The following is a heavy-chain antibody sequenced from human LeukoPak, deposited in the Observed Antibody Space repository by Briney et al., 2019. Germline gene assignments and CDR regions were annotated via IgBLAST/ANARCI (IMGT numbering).Heavy chain of an antibody. D-gene: IGHD3-22*01. CDR3: ARGTHYSDSSGHTDDY. Sequence: GGSLRLSCAASGFTFSSYSMNWVRQAPGKGLEWVSYISSTSSSIYYGDSVKGRFTISRDNAKNSLYLQMNSLRDEDTAVYYCARGTHYSDSSGHTDDYWGQGTLVTVSS. CDR1: GFTFSSYS. CDR2: ISSTSSSI. J-gene: IGHJ4*02. V-gene: IGHV3-48*02.